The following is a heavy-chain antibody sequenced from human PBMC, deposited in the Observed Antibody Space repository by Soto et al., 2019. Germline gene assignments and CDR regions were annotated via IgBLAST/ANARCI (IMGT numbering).Heavy chain of an antibody. CDR3: ARHGPRVAAAPFNWFEP. V-gene: IGHV5-51*01. D-gene: IGHD2-15*01. Sequence: GEALKISCKGSGYSFTSYWIGWVRQMPGKGLEWMGIIYPADSNTRYSPSFQGQVTISADKSISTAYLQWSSLKASDTAMYYCARHGPRVAAAPFNWFEPWGQGTLVPVSS. J-gene: IGHJ5*02. CDR2: IYPADSNT. CDR1: GYSFTSYW.